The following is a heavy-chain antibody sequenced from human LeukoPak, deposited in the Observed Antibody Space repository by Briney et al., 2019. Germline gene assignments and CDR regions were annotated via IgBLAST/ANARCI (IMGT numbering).Heavy chain of an antibody. CDR2: IYYSGST. D-gene: IGHD3-10*01. CDR3: ARDGTTMVRGVIDY. Sequence: PSETLSLTCTVSGGSISSSSYYWGWIRQPPGKGLEWIGSIYYSGSTYYNPSLKSRVTISVDTSKNQFSLKLSSVTAADTAVYYCARDGTTMVRGVIDYWGQGTLVTVSS. J-gene: IGHJ4*02. V-gene: IGHV4-39*02. CDR1: GGSISSSSYY.